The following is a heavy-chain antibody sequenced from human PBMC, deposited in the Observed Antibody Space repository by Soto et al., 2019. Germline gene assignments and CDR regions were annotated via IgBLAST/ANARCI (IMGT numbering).Heavy chain of an antibody. CDR2: TFSGGTT. D-gene: IGHD2-2*01. V-gene: IGHV3-53*02. J-gene: IGHJ6*02. CDR1: GFTVTSNY. Sequence: EVQLVETGGGLIQPGGSLRRSCAASGFTVTSNYMIWVRQPPGKGLEWVSTTFSGGTTNYADSVKGRFTISRDNSKNTLYLQMNNLRFEDTDVYYCSRKPPGAIQGWAYGMDVWGQETTVSVSS. CDR3: SRKPPGAIQGWAYGMDV.